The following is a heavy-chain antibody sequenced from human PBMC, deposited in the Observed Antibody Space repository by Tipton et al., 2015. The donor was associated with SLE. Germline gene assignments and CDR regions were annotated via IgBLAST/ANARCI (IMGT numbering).Heavy chain of an antibody. J-gene: IGHJ4*02. CDR2: IDTSGST. CDR1: GGSISSGSYY. Sequence: LRLSCTVSGGSISSGSYYWSWIRQPAGKGLEWIGYIDTSGSTNYNPSLKSRVTISVDTSKNQFSLKLSSVTAADTAVYYCASVYYYGSGSYFDYWGQGTLVTVSS. D-gene: IGHD3-10*01. V-gene: IGHV4-61*09. CDR3: ASVYYYGSGSYFDY.